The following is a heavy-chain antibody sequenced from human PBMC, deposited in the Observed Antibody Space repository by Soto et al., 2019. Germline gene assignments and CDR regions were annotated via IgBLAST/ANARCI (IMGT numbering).Heavy chain of an antibody. CDR2: VFHTGDT. CDR1: GDSIISSVW. V-gene: IGHV4-4*02. CDR3: ARKAWVRFDY. J-gene: IGHJ4*02. Sequence: PSETLSLTCAVSGDSIISSVWWTWVRQPPGKGLGWIGEVFHTGDTYFNPSLRSRVAMSVDKSTNEFSLKVTSVTAADTAIYYCARKAWVRFDYWGQGALVTVSS. D-gene: IGHD7-27*01.